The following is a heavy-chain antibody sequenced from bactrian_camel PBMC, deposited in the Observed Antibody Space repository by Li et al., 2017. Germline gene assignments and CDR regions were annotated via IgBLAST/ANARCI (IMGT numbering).Heavy chain of an antibody. CDR1: GRSNENYF. J-gene: IGHJ4*01. V-gene: IGHV3S32*01. CDR2: MYTGFGGGNV. D-gene: IGHD1*01. Sequence: DVQLVESGGGSVQAGGSLRLSSAISGRSNENYFLAWFRQPPGKEREGVAAMYTGFGGGNVYYDDSVKGRFTISQDNSKNTLFLQMNVLRPEDTAMYYCAADNRRFEHVSTLEMQYKGQGTQVTVS.